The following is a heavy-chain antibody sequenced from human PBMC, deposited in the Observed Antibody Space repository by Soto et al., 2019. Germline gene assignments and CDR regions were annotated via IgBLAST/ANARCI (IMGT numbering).Heavy chain of an antibody. CDR1: GFTFINYA. V-gene: IGHV3-23*01. J-gene: IGHJ2*01. Sequence: EVQLLESGGGLVQPGGSLRLSCAGSGFTFINYAMNWVLQAPGKGLEWVSSISGGGDAAFFGDSVRGRFTISRDNAKNTVTLQMNSLGVGDTAVYYCARKILGSTTRPDYWYFDLWGRGTLVTVSS. CDR2: ISGGGDAA. D-gene: IGHD7-27*01. CDR3: ARKILGSTTRPDYWYFDL.